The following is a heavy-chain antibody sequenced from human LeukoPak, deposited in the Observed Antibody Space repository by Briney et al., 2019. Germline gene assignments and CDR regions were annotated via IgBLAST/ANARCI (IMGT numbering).Heavy chain of an antibody. CDR1: DDSISDYY. CDR3: ARDRGYGSGYDY. D-gene: IGHD3-10*01. Sequence: SETLSLTCTVSDDSISDYYWSWIRQPPGKGLEWIGYIYYSGSTNYNPSLKSRVTISVDTSKNQFSLKLSSVTAADTAVYYCARDRGYGSGYDYWGQGTLVTVSS. J-gene: IGHJ4*02. CDR2: IYYSGST. V-gene: IGHV4-59*01.